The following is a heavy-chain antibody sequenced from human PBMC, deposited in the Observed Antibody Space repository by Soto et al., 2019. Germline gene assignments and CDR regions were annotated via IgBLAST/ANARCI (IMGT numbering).Heavy chain of an antibody. CDR1: GFTFSHYY. CDR3: ATDSAHAPPYYYYYMDV. Sequence: QVQLVESGGGLVKPGGSLRLSCAASGFTFSHYYMSWIRQAPGKGLEWGSYISSSGSTIYYADSVKGRVTISRNNAKNTLYLQMNSLRAEDTAVYYCATDSAHAPPYYYYYMDVWGKGTTVTVSS. CDR2: ISSSGSTI. D-gene: IGHD2-2*01. J-gene: IGHJ6*03. V-gene: IGHV3-11*01.